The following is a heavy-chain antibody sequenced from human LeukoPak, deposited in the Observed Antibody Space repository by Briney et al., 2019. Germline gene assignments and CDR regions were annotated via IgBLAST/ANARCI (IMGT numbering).Heavy chain of an antibody. V-gene: IGHV3-74*03. D-gene: IGHD3-16*01. CDR1: GFTFSGYW. CDR2: ISSDGSST. CDR3: AKGGRAHFDY. J-gene: IGHJ4*02. Sequence: GGSLRLSCAASGFTFSGYWMHWVRQAPGKGLVWVSRISSDGSSTTYGDSVKGRFTISRDNAKNTLYLQMNSLRVEDTAVYYCAKGGRAHFDYWGQGTLVTVSS.